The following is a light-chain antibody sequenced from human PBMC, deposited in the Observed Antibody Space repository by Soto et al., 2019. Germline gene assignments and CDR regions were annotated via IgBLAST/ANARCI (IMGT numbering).Light chain of an antibody. CDR3: QHYNNWPPWT. V-gene: IGKV3-15*01. J-gene: IGKJ1*01. CDR2: GAS. CDR1: QSVSSN. Sequence: EIVMTQSPATLSVSPGERATLSCRASQSVSSNLAWYQQKPGQAPRLLIYGASTRATGIPARFSGSGSGTEFTLIISSLQSEDFAVYYCQHYNNWPPWTVGQGTKVEIK.